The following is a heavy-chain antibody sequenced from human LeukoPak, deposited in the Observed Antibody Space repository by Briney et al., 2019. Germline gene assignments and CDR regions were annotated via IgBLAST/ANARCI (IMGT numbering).Heavy chain of an antibody. Sequence: GRSLRLSCAASGFTFSSYSMNWVRQAPGKGLEWVSSISSSSSYIYYADSVKGRFTISRDNAKNSLYLQMNSLRAEDTAVYYCARGSYSNYGHYWGQGTLVTVSS. CDR2: ISSSSSYI. J-gene: IGHJ4*02. V-gene: IGHV3-21*01. CDR3: ARGSYSNYGHY. D-gene: IGHD4-11*01. CDR1: GFTFSSYS.